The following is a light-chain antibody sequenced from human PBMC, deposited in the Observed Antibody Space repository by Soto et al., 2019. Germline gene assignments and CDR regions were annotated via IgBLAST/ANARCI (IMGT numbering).Light chain of an antibody. CDR1: QSVGGH. V-gene: IGKV3-11*01. J-gene: IGKJ5*01. CDR2: DAS. Sequence: EIVLTQSPGTLSLSPGERATLSCRASQSVGGHLAWYQQRPGQAPRLLIHDASTRASGIPVRFSASGSGTDFTLTISSLEAEDSAIYYCQQSHVWPPITFGQGTRLEI. CDR3: QQSHVWPPIT.